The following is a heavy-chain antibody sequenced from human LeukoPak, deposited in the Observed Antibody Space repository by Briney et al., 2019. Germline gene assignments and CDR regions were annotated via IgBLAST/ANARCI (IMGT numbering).Heavy chain of an antibody. V-gene: IGHV5-51*01. CDR3: ARLNDGFDV. CDR2: IDPGDSDT. J-gene: IGHJ3*01. Sequence: GESLKISCKGSGYIFTSYSIAWVRQMPGKGLEWMGVIDPGDSDTRYSPSFQGQVTFSADKSIRMVYLQWSSLKASDTAIYYCARLNDGFDVWGQGTMVSVSS. CDR1: GYIFTSYS.